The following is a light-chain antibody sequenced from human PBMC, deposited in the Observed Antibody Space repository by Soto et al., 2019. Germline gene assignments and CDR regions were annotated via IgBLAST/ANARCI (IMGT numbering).Light chain of an antibody. CDR2: AAS. J-gene: IGKJ1*01. V-gene: IGKV1-12*01. CDR1: EDIRSW. CDR3: QQANNFPPWT. Sequence: EIPLTQSPSSLSASIGDSVTITCRASEDIRSWLCWYQQKPGEAPKLLIFAASSLQSGVPSRFSGSGSGTHFTLTITSLQPEDFATYYCQQANNFPPWTFGQGTKV.